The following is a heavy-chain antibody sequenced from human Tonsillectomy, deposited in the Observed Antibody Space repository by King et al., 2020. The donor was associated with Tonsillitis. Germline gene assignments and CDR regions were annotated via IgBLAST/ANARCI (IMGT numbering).Heavy chain of an antibody. CDR3: ARATQMRYYDIPWFDP. CDR1: GGTFSSYA. J-gene: IGHJ5*02. D-gene: IGHD3-9*01. CDR2: IIPIFGTA. Sequence: IQLVQSGAEVKKPGSSVKVSCKASGGTFSSYAISWVRQAPGQGLEWMGGIIPIFGTANYAQKFQGRVTITADESTSTAYMELSRLRSEDTAVYYCARATQMRYYDIPWFDPWGQGTLVTVSS. V-gene: IGHV1-69*12.